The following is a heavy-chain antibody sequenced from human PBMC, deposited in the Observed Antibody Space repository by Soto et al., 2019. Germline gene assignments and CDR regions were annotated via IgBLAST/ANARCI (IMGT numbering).Heavy chain of an antibody. D-gene: IGHD3-22*01. CDR2: IYYSGST. J-gene: IGHJ3*02. CDR3: ARAPAGYYYDSSGYYYNVAAVDI. CDR1: GGSISSYY. V-gene: IGHV4-59*01. Sequence: SETLSLTCTVSGGSISSYYWSWVRQPPGKGLEWIGYIYYSGSTNYNPSLKSRVTISVDTSKNQFSLKLSSVTAADTAVYYCARAPAGYYYDSSGYYYNVAAVDIWGQGTMVTVSS.